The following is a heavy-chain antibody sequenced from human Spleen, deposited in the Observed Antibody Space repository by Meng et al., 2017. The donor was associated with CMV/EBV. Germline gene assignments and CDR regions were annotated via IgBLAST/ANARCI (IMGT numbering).Heavy chain of an antibody. Sequence: SETLSLTCTVSGGSISSYYWSWIRQPPGKGLEWIGFIYHSGSTNYNPSLKSRVTISVDTSKNQFSLKLSSVTAADTAVYYCARDDKAYYGMDVWGQGTTVTVSS. J-gene: IGHJ6*02. D-gene: IGHD3-22*01. CDR3: ARDDKAYYGMDV. CDR2: IYHSGST. CDR1: GGSISSYY. V-gene: IGHV4-59*12.